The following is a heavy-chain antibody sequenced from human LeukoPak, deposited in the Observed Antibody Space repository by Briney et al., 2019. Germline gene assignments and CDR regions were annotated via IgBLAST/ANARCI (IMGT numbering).Heavy chain of an antibody. V-gene: IGHV4-30-2*01. CDR2: IYHSGST. CDR3: ARELARQGAFDI. J-gene: IGHJ3*02. Sequence: SQTLSLTCAVSGGSISSGGNSWSWIRQPPGKGLEWIGYIYHSGSTYYNPSLKSRVTISVDRSKNQFSLKLSSVTAADTAVYYCARELARQGAFDIWGQGTMVTVSS. CDR1: GGSISSGGNS.